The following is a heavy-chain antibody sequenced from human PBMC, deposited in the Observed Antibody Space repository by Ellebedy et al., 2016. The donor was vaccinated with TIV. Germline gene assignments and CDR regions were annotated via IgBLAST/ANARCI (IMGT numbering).Heavy chain of an antibody. D-gene: IGHD1-26*01. Sequence: AASVKVSCKASGYTFTGYAMHWARLAPGQGLEWMGWINTGNGDTRYSQDFQGRVTISWDTSASTAYMELSSLRSEDTAIYFGARGGRGKLHAYWFDSWGQGTLVTVSS. CDR3: ARGGRGKLHAYWFDS. V-gene: IGHV1-3*04. J-gene: IGHJ5*01. CDR1: GYTFTGYA. CDR2: INTGNGDT.